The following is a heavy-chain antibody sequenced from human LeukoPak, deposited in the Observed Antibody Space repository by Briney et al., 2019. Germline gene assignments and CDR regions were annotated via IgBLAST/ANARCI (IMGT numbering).Heavy chain of an antibody. CDR3: ARDLGDIVVVPSAFTLP. CDR1: GYTFTSYG. D-gene: IGHD2-2*01. J-gene: IGHJ5*02. Sequence: ASVKVSCKAYGYTFTSYGISWVRQAPGHGLEWMGWISAYNGNTNYAQKLQGRVTMTTDTSTSTAYMELRSLRSDDTAVYYCARDLGDIVVVPSAFTLPWGQGTLVTVSS. V-gene: IGHV1-18*01. CDR2: ISAYNGNT.